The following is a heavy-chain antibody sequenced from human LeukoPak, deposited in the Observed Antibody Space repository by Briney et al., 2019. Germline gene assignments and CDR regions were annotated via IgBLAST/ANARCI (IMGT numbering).Heavy chain of an antibody. J-gene: IGHJ4*02. CDR2: ISSSSSYI. V-gene: IGHV3-21*01. Sequence: NPGGSLRLSCAASGFTFSSYSMNWVRQAPGKGLEWVPSISSSSSYIYYADSVKGRFTISRDNAKNSLYLQMNSLRAEDTAVYYCAREINGYSSGWTLNFDYWGQGTLVTVSS. D-gene: IGHD6-19*01. CDR1: GFTFSSYS. CDR3: AREINGYSSGWTLNFDY.